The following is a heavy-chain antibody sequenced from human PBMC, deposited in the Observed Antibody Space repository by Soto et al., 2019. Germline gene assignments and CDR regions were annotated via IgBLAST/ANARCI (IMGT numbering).Heavy chain of an antibody. CDR1: AGSISSYY. CDR2: IYYSGSS. V-gene: IGHV4-59*08. J-gene: IGHJ6*03. Sequence: SETLSLTCTVSAGSISSYYWSWIRQPPGKGLEWIGNIYYSGSSNYNPSLKSRVTISVDTSKNQFSLKLSSVTAADTAVYYCARHPRYSPSDYSYYSMDVCGKGTTVTVSS. CDR3: ARHPRYSPSDYSYYSMDV. D-gene: IGHD1-1*01.